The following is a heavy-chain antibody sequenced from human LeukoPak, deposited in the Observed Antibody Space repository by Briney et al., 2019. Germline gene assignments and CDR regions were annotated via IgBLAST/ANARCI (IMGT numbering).Heavy chain of an antibody. CDR2: IDPSDSYT. J-gene: IGHJ4*02. D-gene: IGHD6-13*01. V-gene: IGHV5-10-1*01. CDR1: GYSFTSYW. Sequence: GESLKISCKGSGYSFTSYWISWVRQMPGKGLEWMGRIDPSDSYTNYSPSFQDHVTISADKSISTAYLQWSSLKASDTAMYYCATVYSSSWYEFDYWGQGTLVTVSS. CDR3: ATVYSSSWYEFDY.